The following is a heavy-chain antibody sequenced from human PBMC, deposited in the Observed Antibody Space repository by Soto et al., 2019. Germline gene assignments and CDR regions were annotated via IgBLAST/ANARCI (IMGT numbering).Heavy chain of an antibody. D-gene: IGHD1-26*01. CDR3: ARRGGNSSTIDY. CDR1: GGSINGSSYY. V-gene: IGHV4-39*01. J-gene: IGHJ4*02. Sequence: PSETLSLTCAVSGGSINGSSYYWGWIRQSPGKGLQWIGSFYYGGGTHYNPSLKSRVTISVHTSTNQFSLKLNSVTAADTAVYYCARRGGNSSTIDYWGQGALVTVSS. CDR2: FYYGGGT.